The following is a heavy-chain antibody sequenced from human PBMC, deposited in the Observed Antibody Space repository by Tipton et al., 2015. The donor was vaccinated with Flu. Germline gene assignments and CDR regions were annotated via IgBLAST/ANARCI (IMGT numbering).Heavy chain of an antibody. CDR2: IYPADSDT. D-gene: IGHD6-13*01. J-gene: IGHJ1*01. CDR1: GYSFTSYW. CDR3: ARQFPGLYSKATQH. Sequence: QLVQSGAEVKKSGESLKISCKTSGYSFTSYWLGWVRQMPGKGLEWMGIIYPADSDTKYSPSFEGQVTISADKSIDTAYLQWSSLKASATAIYYCARQFPGLYSKATQHWGPGTLVIVSS. V-gene: IGHV5-51*01.